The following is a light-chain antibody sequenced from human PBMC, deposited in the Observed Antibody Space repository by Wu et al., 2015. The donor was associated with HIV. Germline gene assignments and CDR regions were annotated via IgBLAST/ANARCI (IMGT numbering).Light chain of an antibody. Sequence: DIQMTQSPPSLSASAGDRITITCRASQNIGNYLNWYQQKPGEAPKLLISAASSLQGGVPSRFSGSGSGTHFTLTISSLQPEDFATYHCQQSYSTPAWTFGQGTKVEV. V-gene: IGKV1-39*01. CDR3: QQSYSTPAWT. CDR2: AAS. CDR1: QNIGNY. J-gene: IGKJ1*01.